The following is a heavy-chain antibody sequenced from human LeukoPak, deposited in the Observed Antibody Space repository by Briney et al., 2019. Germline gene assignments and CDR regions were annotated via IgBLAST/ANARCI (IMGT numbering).Heavy chain of an antibody. Sequence: ASVKVSCKTSGYTFTSYYMHWVRQAPGQGLEWMGIINPSGGGTNYAQKFQGRVTLTRDTSAKTVYMELSSLKSEDTAVYYCARDQGLTGYFDYWGQGTLVTVSS. CDR3: ARDQGLTGYFDY. CDR1: GYTFTSYY. V-gene: IGHV1-46*01. D-gene: IGHD3-9*01. CDR2: INPSGGGT. J-gene: IGHJ4*02.